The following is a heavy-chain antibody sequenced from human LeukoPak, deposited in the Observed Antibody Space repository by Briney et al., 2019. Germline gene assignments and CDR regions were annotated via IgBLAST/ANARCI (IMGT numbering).Heavy chain of an antibody. J-gene: IGHJ5*02. CDR2: IYYSGST. CDR1: GGSISSYY. V-gene: IGHV4-59*01. CDR3: ARGENSGYLT. D-gene: IGHD3-22*01. Sequence: SETLSLTXTVSGGSISSYYWSWIRQPPGKGLEWIGYIYYSGSTNYNPSLKSRVTISVDASKNQFSLKLSSVTAADTAVYYCARGENSGYLTWGQGTLVTVSS.